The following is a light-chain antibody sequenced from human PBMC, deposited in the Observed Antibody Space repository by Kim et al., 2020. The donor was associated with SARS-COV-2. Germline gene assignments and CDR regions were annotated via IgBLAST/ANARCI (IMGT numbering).Light chain of an antibody. CDR3: NSRDSSGNHWM. J-gene: IGLJ3*02. V-gene: IGLV3-19*01. Sequence: ALGQTVRITCQGDSLRNYYASWYQQKPGQAPVLVIYGKNKRPSGIPDRFSGSYSGNTASLTITGAQAADEADYYCNSRDSSGNHWMFGGGTKVTVL. CDR1: SLRNYY. CDR2: GKN.